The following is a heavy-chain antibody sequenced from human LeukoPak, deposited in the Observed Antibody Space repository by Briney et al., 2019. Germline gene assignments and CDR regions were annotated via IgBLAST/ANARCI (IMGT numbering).Heavy chain of an antibody. CDR2: INPSGGST. CDR3: ARWGLLIPAAEQAAKPGWFDP. CDR1: RYTFTSYY. Sequence: ASVKVSCKASRYTFTSYYMHWVRQAPGQGLEWMGIINPSGGSTSYAQKFQGRVTMTRDTSTSTVYMELSSLRSEDTAVYYCARWGLLIPAAEQAAKPGWFDPWGQGTLVTVSS. V-gene: IGHV1-46*01. J-gene: IGHJ5*02. D-gene: IGHD2-2*01.